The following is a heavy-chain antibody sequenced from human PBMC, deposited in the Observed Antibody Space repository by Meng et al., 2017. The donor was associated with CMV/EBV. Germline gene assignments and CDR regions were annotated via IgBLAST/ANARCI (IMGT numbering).Heavy chain of an antibody. D-gene: IGHD2-2*01. Sequence: SVKVSCKASGYTFTNYDINWVRQATGQGLEWMGGIIPIFGTANYAQKFQGRVTITTDESTSTAYMELSSLRSEDTAVYYCASALRDIVVVPAATQEGGWFDPWGQGTLVTVSS. J-gene: IGHJ5*02. CDR2: IIPIFGTA. CDR3: ASALRDIVVVPAATQEGGWFDP. V-gene: IGHV1-69*05. CDR1: GYTFTNYD.